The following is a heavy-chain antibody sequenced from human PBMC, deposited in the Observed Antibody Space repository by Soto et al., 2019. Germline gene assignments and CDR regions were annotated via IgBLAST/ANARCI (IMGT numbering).Heavy chain of an antibody. D-gene: IGHD6-19*01. CDR3: ARDTSSGLYYFDY. CDR1: GGTFSSYS. V-gene: IGHV1-69*13. CDR2: IIPIFGTA. Sequence: SVNVSCKSSGGTFSSYSISWVRQAPGQGLECMGGIIPIFGTANYAQKFQGRVTITADESTSTAYMELSSLRSEDTAVYYCARDTSSGLYYFDYWGQGTLVTVSS. J-gene: IGHJ4*02.